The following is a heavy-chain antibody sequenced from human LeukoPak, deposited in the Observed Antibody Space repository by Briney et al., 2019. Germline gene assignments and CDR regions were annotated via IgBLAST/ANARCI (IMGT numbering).Heavy chain of an antibody. CDR3: AKASCSSTSCYIPGAPSPRPYYYYMDV. J-gene: IGHJ6*03. V-gene: IGHV3-23*01. D-gene: IGHD2-2*02. CDR2: ISGSGGST. Sequence: PGGSLRLSCAASGFTFSNYAMSWVRQAPGKGLEWVSAISGSGGSTYYADSVKGRFTISRDNSKNTLYLQMNSLRAEDTAVYYCAKASCSSTSCYIPGAPSPRPYYYYMDVWGKGTTVTVSS. CDR1: GFTFSNYA.